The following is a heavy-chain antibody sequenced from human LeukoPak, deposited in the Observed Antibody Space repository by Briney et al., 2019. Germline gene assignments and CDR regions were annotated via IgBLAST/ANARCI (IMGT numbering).Heavy chain of an antibody. CDR1: GYTFTGYY. D-gene: IGHD3-9*01. J-gene: IGHJ5*02. CDR2: INPNSGGT. CDR3: ARDGDILTGHNWFDP. Sequence: ASVKVSCKASGYTFTGYYMHWVRQAPGQGLEWMGWINPNSGGTNYAQKFQGRVTMTGDTSISTAYMELSRLRSDDTAVYYCARDGDILTGHNWFDPWGQGTLVTVSS. V-gene: IGHV1-2*02.